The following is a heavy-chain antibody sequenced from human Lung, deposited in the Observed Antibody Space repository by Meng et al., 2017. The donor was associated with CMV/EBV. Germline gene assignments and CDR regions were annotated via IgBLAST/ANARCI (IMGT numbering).Heavy chain of an antibody. J-gene: IGHJ5*02. CDR2: IIPILGIA. V-gene: IGHV1-69*10. CDR3: ASSDIVVVPAARNWFDP. D-gene: IGHD2-2*01. CDR1: GYTFTSYG. Sequence: SVKVSCXASGYTFTSYGISWVRQAPGQGLEWMGGIIPILGIANYAQKFQGRVTITADKSTSTAYMELSSLRSEDTAVYYSASSDIVVVPAARNWFDPWGQGTLVTVSS.